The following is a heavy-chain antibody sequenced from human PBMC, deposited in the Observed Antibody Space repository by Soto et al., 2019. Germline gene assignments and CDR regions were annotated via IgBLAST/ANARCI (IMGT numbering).Heavy chain of an antibody. D-gene: IGHD1-1*01. Sequence: SETLSLTCNVSGGSISTSRSYWAWIRQPPGKGLEWLANIFYSGSTYYNPSLASRVTVSVDTSKNESSLKLRSVTAADTAVYYCARQPTTGNTDLWFDPWGQGTLVT. J-gene: IGHJ5*02. CDR1: GGSISTSRSY. CDR3: ARQPTTGNTDLWFDP. V-gene: IGHV4-39*01. CDR2: IFYSGST.